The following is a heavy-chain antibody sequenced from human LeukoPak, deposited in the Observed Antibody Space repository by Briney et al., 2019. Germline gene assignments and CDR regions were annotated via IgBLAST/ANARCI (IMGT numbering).Heavy chain of an antibody. Sequence: SETLSLTCTVSGGSISSGGYYWSWSRQHPGKGLEWIGYFYYSGSTYYNPSLKSRVTISVDTSKNQFSLKLSSVTAADTAVYYCARATMITFGGVTMRPFDYWGQGTLVTVSS. CDR2: FYYSGST. V-gene: IGHV4-31*03. CDR1: GGSISSGGYY. CDR3: ARATMITFGGVTMRPFDY. D-gene: IGHD3-16*01. J-gene: IGHJ4*02.